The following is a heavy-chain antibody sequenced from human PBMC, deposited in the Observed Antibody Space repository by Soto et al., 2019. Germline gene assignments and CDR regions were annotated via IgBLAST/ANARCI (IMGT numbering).Heavy chain of an antibody. Sequence: QVQLVESGGGVVQPGRSLRLSCAASGLTFSRYAMHWVRQAPGKGLEWVAVIIYDGSNKHYADSVQGRFTISRDNSKNTLYLQMNSLRAEDTAVYYCAAELGNKGYERHDYWGQGTLVTVSS. J-gene: IGHJ4*02. CDR3: AAELGNKGYERHDY. D-gene: IGHD5-12*01. CDR2: IIYDGSNK. V-gene: IGHV3-30*04. CDR1: GLTFSRYA.